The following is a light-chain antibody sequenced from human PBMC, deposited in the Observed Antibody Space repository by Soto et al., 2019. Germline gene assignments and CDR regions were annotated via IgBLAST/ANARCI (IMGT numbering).Light chain of an antibody. CDR3: ASWDDSLIAVL. CDR2: SNN. CDR1: SSNIGSNV. J-gene: IGLJ2*01. Sequence: QSVLTQPPSASGTPGQRVTISCSGSSSNIGSNVVNWYQQLPGTAPKLLIYSNNQRPSGVPDRFSGSKSGTSASLAISGLQSEDETDYYCASWDDSLIAVLFGGGTKLTVL. V-gene: IGLV1-44*01.